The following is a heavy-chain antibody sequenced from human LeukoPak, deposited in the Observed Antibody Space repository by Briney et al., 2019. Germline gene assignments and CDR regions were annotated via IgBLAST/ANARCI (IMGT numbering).Heavy chain of an antibody. J-gene: IGHJ4*02. CDR1: GFTFSDYY. Sequence: TTGGSLRLSCAASGFTFSDYYMSWIRQAPGKGLEWVSYISSSGSTIYYADSVKGRFTISRDNAKNSLYLQMNSLRAEDTAVYYCARDSPTPTRTKLGIPDYWGQGTLVTVSS. V-gene: IGHV3-11*04. CDR3: ARDSPTPTRTKLGIPDY. D-gene: IGHD7-27*01. CDR2: ISSSGSTI.